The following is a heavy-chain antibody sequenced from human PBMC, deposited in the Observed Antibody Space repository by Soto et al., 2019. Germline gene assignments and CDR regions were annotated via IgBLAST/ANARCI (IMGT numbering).Heavy chain of an antibody. CDR2: ISSSSSYI. CDR3: ARAPGYSRGWYDY. J-gene: IGHJ4*02. CDR1: GFTFSSYS. V-gene: IGHV3-21*01. Sequence: EVQLVESGGGLVKPGGSLRLSCAASGFTFSSYSMNWVRQAPGKGLEWVSSISSSSSYIYYADSVKGRFTISRDNAKNSLDLQMNSLSAEDTAVYYCARAPGYSRGWYDYWGQGTVVTVSS. D-gene: IGHD6-19*01.